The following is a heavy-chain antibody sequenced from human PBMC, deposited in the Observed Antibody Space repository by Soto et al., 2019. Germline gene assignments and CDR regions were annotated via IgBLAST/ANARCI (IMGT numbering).Heavy chain of an antibody. CDR2: INRSRST. V-gene: IGHV4-34*01. CDR3: ARGWVGTGSHYFRF. J-gene: IGHJ4*02. D-gene: IGHD3-9*01. Sequence: SETLSLTCAVDGESCSGYDWSWIRQPPGKGLEWIGEINRSRSTNHNPSLKSRVTISVDTSKNQFSLKLNSVTAADTAAHYCARGWVGTGSHYFRFWGQGTLVTVSS. CDR1: GESCSGYD.